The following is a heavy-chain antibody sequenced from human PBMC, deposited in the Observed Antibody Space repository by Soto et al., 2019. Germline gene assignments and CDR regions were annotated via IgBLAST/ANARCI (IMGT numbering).Heavy chain of an antibody. CDR3: AKDPYSYGYHYFDY. V-gene: IGHV3-30*18. D-gene: IGHD5-18*01. CDR2: ISYDGSNK. Sequence: GGSLRLSCAASGFTFSSYGMHWVRQAPGKGLEWVAVISYDGSNKYYADSVKGRFTISRDNSKNTLYLQMNSLRAEDTAVYYRAKDPYSYGYHYFDYWGQGTLVTVSS. CDR1: GFTFSSYG. J-gene: IGHJ4*02.